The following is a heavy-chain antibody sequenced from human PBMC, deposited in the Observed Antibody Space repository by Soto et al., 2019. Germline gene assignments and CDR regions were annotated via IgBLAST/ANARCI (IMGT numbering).Heavy chain of an antibody. CDR2: INPAGDYT. Sequence: ASVKVSCKASGSAVIGSYIHWVRQAPGQGLEWMGIINPAGDYTNYPQKFQGRVTITRDTSTSTVYMELSSLRSEDTAVYYCARDVPPDGMDVWGQGTTVTVSS. CDR1: GSAVIGSY. V-gene: IGHV1-46*01. CDR3: ARDVPPDGMDV. J-gene: IGHJ6*02.